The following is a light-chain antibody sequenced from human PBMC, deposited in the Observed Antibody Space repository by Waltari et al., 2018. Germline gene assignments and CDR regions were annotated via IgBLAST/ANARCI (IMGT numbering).Light chain of an antibody. CDR2: HAS. Sequence: DIQMTQSPSTLSASVGDRVTITCRARQSIGTWLAWYQQKPGKAPKLLIYHASSLESGVSSRFSGSGSGTEFTLTITSLEPEDFAVYYCQQRSNWPTFGQGTKVEIK. CDR3: QQRSNWPT. V-gene: IGKV1-5*01. CDR1: QSIGTW. J-gene: IGKJ1*01.